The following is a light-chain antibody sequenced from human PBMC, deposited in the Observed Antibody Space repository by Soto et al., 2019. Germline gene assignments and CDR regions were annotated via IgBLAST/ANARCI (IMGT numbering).Light chain of an antibody. Sequence: DIVMTQSPDSLAVSLGERATINCKSSQSVLYSSINKNYLAWYQQKPGQPPKLLIYWASTRESGVPDRFSGSGSGTDFTLTITSLQAADVAVYYCQQYYSTPPTFGQGNKVEIK. CDR1: QSVLYSSINKNY. CDR3: QQYYSTPPT. J-gene: IGKJ1*01. V-gene: IGKV4-1*01. CDR2: WAS.